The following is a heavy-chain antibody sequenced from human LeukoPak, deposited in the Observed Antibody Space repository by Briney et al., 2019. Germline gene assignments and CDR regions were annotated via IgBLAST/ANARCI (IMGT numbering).Heavy chain of an antibody. Sequence: TGGPLRLSCAASGFTFPSYAMSWVRQAPGKGLEWVSAISDSGVTTYYADSVKGRFTISRDNSKNTLYLQMNSLRAEDTAVYYCAKVGVRAVTYAEYFQHWGQGTLVTVSS. CDR1: GFTFPSYA. CDR3: AKVGVRAVTYAEYFQH. CDR2: ISDSGVTT. V-gene: IGHV3-23*01. D-gene: IGHD4-17*01. J-gene: IGHJ1*01.